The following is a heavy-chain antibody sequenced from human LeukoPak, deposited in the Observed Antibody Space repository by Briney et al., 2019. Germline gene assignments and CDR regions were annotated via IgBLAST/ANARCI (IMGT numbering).Heavy chain of an antibody. Sequence: GGSLRLSCAASGFTFSSYTMNWVRQAPGKGLEWVSAISASGGSTYYADSVKGRFTISRDNSKNTLYLQMNSLRAEDTAVYYCAKGGSNSLSHAFDIWGQGTMVTASS. CDR3: AKGGSNSLSHAFDI. V-gene: IGHV3-23*01. J-gene: IGHJ3*02. CDR1: GFTFSSYT. D-gene: IGHD1-26*01. CDR2: ISASGGST.